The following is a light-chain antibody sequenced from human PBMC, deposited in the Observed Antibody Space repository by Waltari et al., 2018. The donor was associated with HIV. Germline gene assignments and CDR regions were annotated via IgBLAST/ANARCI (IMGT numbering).Light chain of an antibody. J-gene: IGLJ2*01. CDR1: SSNIRSHT. CDR2: SNN. Sequence: QSVLTQPPSASGTPGQRVTISCSVSSSNIRSHTVNWYQQLPGTAPKLLRYSNNQRPSGVPDRFAGSKSGTSASLAISGLQSEDEADYYCAAWDDSLNVVVFGGGTKLTVL. V-gene: IGLV1-44*01. CDR3: AAWDDSLNVVV.